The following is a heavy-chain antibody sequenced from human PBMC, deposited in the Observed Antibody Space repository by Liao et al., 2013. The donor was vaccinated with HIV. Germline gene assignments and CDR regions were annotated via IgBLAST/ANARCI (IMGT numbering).Heavy chain of an antibody. CDR3: ARDLTRFGYSHAFDI. V-gene: IGHV4-61*02. Sequence: QVQLQESGPGLVKPSQTLSLTCSVSSGSISSGSYYWNWIRQPAGKGLEWVGRIYSRGSISESTNYSPSLKSRVTISVDTSKNQFSLTLRSVTATDTAVYYCARDLTRFGYSHAFDIWGQGTMVTVSS. CDR2: IYSRGSISEST. CDR1: SGSISSGSYY. D-gene: IGHD3-10*01. J-gene: IGHJ3*02.